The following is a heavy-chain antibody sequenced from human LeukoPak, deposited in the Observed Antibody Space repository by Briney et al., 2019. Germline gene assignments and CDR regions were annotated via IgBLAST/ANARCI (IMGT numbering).Heavy chain of an antibody. V-gene: IGHV3-43*01. J-gene: IGHJ4*02. CDR3: AKAAITMVRGVTSHFDY. D-gene: IGHD3-10*01. CDR1: GFTFDDYT. CDR2: ISWDGGST. Sequence: GGSLRLSCAASGFTFDDYTMHWVRQAPGKGLEWVSLISWDGGSTYYADSVKGRFTISRDNSKNSLYLQMNSLRTEDTALYYCAKAAITMVRGVTSHFDYWGQGTLVTVSS.